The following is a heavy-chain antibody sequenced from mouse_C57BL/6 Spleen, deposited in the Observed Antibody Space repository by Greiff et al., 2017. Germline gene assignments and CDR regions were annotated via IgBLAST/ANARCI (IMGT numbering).Heavy chain of an antibody. CDR1: GYTFTDYN. V-gene: IGHV1-18*01. Sequence: EVQLQESGPELVKPGASVKIPCKASGYTFTDYNMDWVKQSHGKSLEWIGDINPNNGGPIYNQKFKGKATLTVDKSSSTAYMELRSLTSEDTAVYYCARPSPYGNYYYYAMDYWGQGTSVTVSS. CDR3: ARPSPYGNYYYYAMDY. J-gene: IGHJ4*01. CDR2: INPNNGGP. D-gene: IGHD2-1*01.